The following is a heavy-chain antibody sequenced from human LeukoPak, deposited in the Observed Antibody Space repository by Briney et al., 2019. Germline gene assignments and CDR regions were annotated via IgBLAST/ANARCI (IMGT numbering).Heavy chain of an antibody. V-gene: IGHV1-2*02. CDR2: INPNSGGT. J-gene: IGHJ6*01. CDR3: ARLDFWSGYCYYYYGMDV. Sequence: GASVKVSSKASGYTFTGYCMHWVRQAPGQGLEGIGWINPNSGGTNYSQKFQGGVTMTRDTSISTAYMELSRLRSDDTAVYYCARLDFWSGYCYYYYGMDVWGQGTTVTVSS. CDR1: GYTFTGYC. D-gene: IGHD3-3*01.